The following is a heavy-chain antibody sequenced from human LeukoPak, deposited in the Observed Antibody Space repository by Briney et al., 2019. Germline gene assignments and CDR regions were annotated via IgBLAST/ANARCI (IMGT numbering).Heavy chain of an antibody. D-gene: IGHD3-10*01. Sequence: GGSLRLSCAASGFTFSSYAMHWVRQAPGKGLEWVAVISYDGSNKYYADSVKGRFTISRDNSKNTLYLQMNSLRAEDTAVYYCASPFLWSKYFDYRGQGTLVTVSS. V-gene: IGHV3-30-3*01. J-gene: IGHJ4*02. CDR1: GFTFSSYA. CDR3: ASPFLWSKYFDY. CDR2: ISYDGSNK.